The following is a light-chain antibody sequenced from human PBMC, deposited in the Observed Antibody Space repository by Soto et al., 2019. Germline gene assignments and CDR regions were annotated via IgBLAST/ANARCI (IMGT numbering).Light chain of an antibody. V-gene: IGKV1-39*01. CDR2: AAS. CDR3: QQSDRIPRT. CDR1: QIISSY. Sequence: DIQMTQSPSSLSASVGDRVTITCRASQIISSYLNWYQQKPGKAPKLLIYAASSLQSGVPSRFSGSVSGTDFTLIISSLQSEDFANYYCQQSDRIPRTFGQGTKVEIK. J-gene: IGKJ1*01.